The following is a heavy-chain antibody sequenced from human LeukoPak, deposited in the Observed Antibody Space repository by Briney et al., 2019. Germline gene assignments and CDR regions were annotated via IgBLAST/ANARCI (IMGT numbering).Heavy chain of an antibody. D-gene: IGHD5-24*01. V-gene: IGHV4-59*01. J-gene: IGHJ5*02. CDR1: GGSISSYY. CDR2: IYYSGST. CDR3: ARASRRDGYNSNWFDP. Sequence: PSETLSLTSTVSGGSISSYYWSWIRQPPGKGLEWNGHIYYSGSTNYNPSLKSRVTISVDTSKNQLSLRLSFVTAADTAVYYCARASRRDGYNSNWFDPSGQGTLVTVSS.